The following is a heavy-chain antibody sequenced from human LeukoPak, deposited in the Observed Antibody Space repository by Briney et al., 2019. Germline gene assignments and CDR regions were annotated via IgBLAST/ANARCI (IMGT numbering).Heavy chain of an antibody. CDR1: GGSIRSYY. CDR2: IYYSGSS. D-gene: IGHD3-22*01. CDR3: ARDKKDYYDSSGYYYFAFDI. Sequence: SETLSLTCTVSGGSIRSYYWSWIRQPPGKGLEWIGYIYYSGSSNYNPSLKSRVTISVDTSKNQFSLKLSSVTAADTAVYYCARDKKDYYDSSGYYYFAFDIWGQGTMVNVSS. V-gene: IGHV4-59*01. J-gene: IGHJ3*02.